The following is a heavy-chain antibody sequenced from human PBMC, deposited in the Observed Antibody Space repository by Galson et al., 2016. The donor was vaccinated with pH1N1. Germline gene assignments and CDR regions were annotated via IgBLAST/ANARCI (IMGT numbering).Heavy chain of an antibody. D-gene: IGHD2-8*01. Sequence: SETLSLTCGVHSESFIGYFWTWIRQPPEKGLEWIGEINHSGTTNYNPSLKSRITMSVDTSKQQFSLKMSSVTAADTAIYYCARGRRMVGVIVLNWFDPWGQGTLVTVSS. CDR2: INHSGTT. CDR3: ARGRRMVGVIVLNWFDP. V-gene: IGHV4-34*01. J-gene: IGHJ5*02. CDR1: SESFIGYF.